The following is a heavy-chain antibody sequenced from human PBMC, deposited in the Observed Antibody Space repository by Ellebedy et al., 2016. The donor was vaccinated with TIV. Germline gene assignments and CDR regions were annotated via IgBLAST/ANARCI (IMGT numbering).Heavy chain of an antibody. D-gene: IGHD6-6*01. Sequence: GESLKISXAASGFTFRNYAMSWVRQAPGKGLEWVSSISGSGGNSYHGDSVKGRFTISRDNSKNTLYLQMNSLRAEDTAFYYCARFPSIAARGYWGRGTLVTVSS. CDR3: ARFPSIAARGY. CDR1: GFTFRNYA. J-gene: IGHJ4*02. V-gene: IGHV3-23*01. CDR2: ISGSGGNS.